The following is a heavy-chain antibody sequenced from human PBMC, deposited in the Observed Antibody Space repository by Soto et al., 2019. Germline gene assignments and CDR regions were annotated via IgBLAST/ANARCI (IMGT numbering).Heavy chain of an antibody. CDR2: IFYSGST. CDR1: GASIGASY. D-gene: IGHD4-17*01. CDR3: ARVSTVTNLDY. J-gene: IGHJ4*01. Sequence: QVQLQESGPRLVKPSETLSLTCTVSGASIGASYWSWIRQSPGKGLECMGYIFYSGSTNYSPSLNSRVSMTVDSSKNQVSLTLSSVTAADTAVYSCARVSTVTNLDYWGHGMLVTVSS. V-gene: IGHV4-59*01.